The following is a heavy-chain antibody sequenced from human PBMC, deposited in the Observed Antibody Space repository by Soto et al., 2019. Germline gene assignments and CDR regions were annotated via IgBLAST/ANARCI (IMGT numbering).Heavy chain of an antibody. V-gene: IGHV4-34*01. CDR1: GGSFSGYY. CDR2: INHSGST. Sequence: QVQLQQWGAGLLKPSETLSLTCAVYGGSFSGYYWSWIRQPPGKGLEWIGEINHSGSTNYNPSLKSRVIISVDTSKNQFSLKLSSVTAADTAVYYCARVIGGIQLWSYFDHWGQGTLVTVSS. J-gene: IGHJ4*02. D-gene: IGHD5-18*01. CDR3: ARVIGGIQLWSYFDH.